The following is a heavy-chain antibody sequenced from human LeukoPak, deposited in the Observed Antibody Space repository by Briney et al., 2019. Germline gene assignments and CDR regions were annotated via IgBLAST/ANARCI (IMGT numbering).Heavy chain of an antibody. Sequence: AAVTVSRKASLYIFTDYYMHWVRQPPGQGLAWMGWINPKSDGTKYAQNFQGRVTMTWDTSISTAYMEVSRLTSDDTAMFYCARVHYDSSGYPSLDYWGKGTLVTVSS. CDR2: INPKSDGT. V-gene: IGHV1-2*02. D-gene: IGHD3-22*01. J-gene: IGHJ4*02. CDR1: LYIFTDYY. CDR3: ARVHYDSSGYPSLDY.